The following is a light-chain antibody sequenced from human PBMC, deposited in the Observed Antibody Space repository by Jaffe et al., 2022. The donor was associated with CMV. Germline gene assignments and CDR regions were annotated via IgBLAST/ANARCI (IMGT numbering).Light chain of an antibody. CDR2: KDT. CDR1: ALPKQY. CDR3: QSPDRTGTHPVT. J-gene: IGLJ2*01. V-gene: IGLV3-25*03. Sequence: SYELTQPPSVSVSPGQTARITCSGDALPKQYSYWYQQKPGQAPLLVIYKDTERPSGIPERFSGSSSGTTATLTISGVRAEDEADYYCQSPDRTGTHPVTFGGGTRLTVL.